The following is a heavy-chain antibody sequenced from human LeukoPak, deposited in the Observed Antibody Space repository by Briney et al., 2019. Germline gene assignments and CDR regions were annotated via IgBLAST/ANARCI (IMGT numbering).Heavy chain of an antibody. V-gene: IGHV1-69*13. CDR3: ARYDSSGYYYPLYYYYGMDV. Sequence: ASVKVSCKASGGTFSSYAISWVRQAPGQGLEWMGGIIPIFGTANYAQKFQGRVTITADESTSTAYMELSSLRSEDTAVYYCARYDSSGYYYPLYYYYGMDVWGQGTTVTVSS. CDR1: GGTFSSYA. D-gene: IGHD3-22*01. CDR2: IIPIFGTA. J-gene: IGHJ6*02.